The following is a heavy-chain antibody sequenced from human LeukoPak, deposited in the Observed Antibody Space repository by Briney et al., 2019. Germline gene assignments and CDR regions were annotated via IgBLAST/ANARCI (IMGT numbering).Heavy chain of an antibody. CDR2: ISWNSGSI. J-gene: IGHJ4*02. CDR1: GFTFDDYA. CDR3: AKDLSSAYSSGWFDY. V-gene: IGHV3-9*03. Sequence: PGGSLRLSCAASGFTFDDYAMHWVRQAPGKGLEWVSGISWNSGSIGYADSVKGRFTISRDNAKNSLYLQMNSLRAEDMALYYCAKDLSSAYSSGWFDYWGQGTLVTVSS. D-gene: IGHD6-19*01.